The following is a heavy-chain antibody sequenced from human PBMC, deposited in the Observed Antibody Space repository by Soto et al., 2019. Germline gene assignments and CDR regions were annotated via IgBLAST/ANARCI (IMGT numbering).Heavy chain of an antibody. V-gene: IGHV3-15*07. CDR1: GFTFSNAW. CDR2: IKSKTDDGTT. D-gene: IGHD3-22*01. J-gene: IGHJ4*01. Sequence: GGSLRLSCAASGFTFSNAWMNWVRQAPGKGLEWVGRIKSKTDDGTTDYAAPVKGRFTISRDDSKNMVYLEMNSLKTEDTAIYYCTTDSYITSIIVRFDYWGHGTLVTVSS. CDR3: TTDSYITSIIVRFDY.